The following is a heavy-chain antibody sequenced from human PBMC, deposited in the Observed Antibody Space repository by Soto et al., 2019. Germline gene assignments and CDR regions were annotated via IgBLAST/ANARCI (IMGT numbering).Heavy chain of an antibody. CDR2: INHSGST. CDR1: GGSFSGYY. V-gene: IGHV4-34*01. Sequence: SETLSLTCAVYGGSFSGYYWSWIRQPPGKGLEWIGEINHSGSTNYNPSLKSRVTISVDTSKNQFSLKLSSVTAADTAVYYCAREGGYYVWGSYRSDWFDPWGQGTLVTVSS. CDR3: AREGGYYVWGSYRSDWFDP. D-gene: IGHD3-16*02. J-gene: IGHJ5*02.